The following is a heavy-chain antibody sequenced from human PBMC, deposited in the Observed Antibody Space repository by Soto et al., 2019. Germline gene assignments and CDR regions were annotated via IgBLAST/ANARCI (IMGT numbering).Heavy chain of an antibody. CDR3: ATLKGYDY. CDR2: IDNTGSSA. D-gene: IGHD5-12*01. Sequence: EVRLVESGGGLVQTGGSLRLSCAASGFPLSSHWLQWVRQVPGRGLVWVSRIDNTGSSAIYADSVRGRFTVSRDNAKDTLYLHMNSLRAEDTAVYYCATLKGYDYWGHGTLFTVSS. J-gene: IGHJ4*01. V-gene: IGHV3-74*01. CDR1: GFPLSSHW.